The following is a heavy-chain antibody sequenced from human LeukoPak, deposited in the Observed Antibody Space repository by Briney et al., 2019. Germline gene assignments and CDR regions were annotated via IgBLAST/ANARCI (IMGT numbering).Heavy chain of an antibody. J-gene: IGHJ4*02. CDR3: ARGPVGATPLDY. CDR2: INSGSRTI. CDR1: SFTFSRYS. Sequence: PGGSLRLSCTASSFTFSRYSMNWIRQAPGGGLEWLAYINSGSRTIYYTDSVKGRFTIPRDYANNSLFLQMNTLRVDDSALYYCARGPVGATPLDYWGQGTLVTVSS. V-gene: IGHV3-48*01. D-gene: IGHD1-26*01.